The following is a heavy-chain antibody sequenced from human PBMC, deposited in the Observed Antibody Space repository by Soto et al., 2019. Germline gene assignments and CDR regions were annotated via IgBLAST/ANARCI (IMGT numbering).Heavy chain of an antibody. D-gene: IGHD2-21*02. CDR3: ARDPEYCGGDCYLGNTHYGMDV. V-gene: IGHV1-69*08. J-gene: IGHJ6*02. CDR1: GGTFSSYT. CDR2: IIPILDTT. Sequence: ASVKVSCKASGGTFSSYTITWVRQAPGQGLEWMGRIIPILDTTNYTQKFQGRLTITADKSTGTAYMELTSLRSEDTAVYYCARDPEYCGGDCYLGNTHYGMDVWGQGTTVTVSS.